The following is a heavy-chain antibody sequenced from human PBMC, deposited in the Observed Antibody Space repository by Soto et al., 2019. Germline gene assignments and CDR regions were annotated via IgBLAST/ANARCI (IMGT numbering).Heavy chain of an antibody. D-gene: IGHD3-9*01. J-gene: IGHJ3*02. Sequence: EVQLLESGGGLVQPGGSLRLSCAASGFTFSSYAMSWVRQAPGKGLEWVSTISGSGGSTYYADSVKGRFTISRDNSKNTLYLQMNSLRAEDTDVYYCAKDLGGTGSSSGAFDIWGQGTMVTVSS. V-gene: IGHV3-23*01. CDR2: ISGSGGST. CDR3: AKDLGGTGSSSGAFDI. CDR1: GFTFSSYA.